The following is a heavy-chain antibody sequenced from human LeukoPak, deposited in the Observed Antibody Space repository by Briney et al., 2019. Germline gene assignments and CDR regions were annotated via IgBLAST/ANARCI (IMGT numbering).Heavy chain of an antibody. Sequence: ASVKVSCKASRYTFTDYYIHWVRQAPGQGLEWMGWISPNNGGTNHAQKFQGRVTMTSDTSISTAYMELSRLTSDDTAVYYCARGPYRYSGTYAYPFDYWGQGTLVTVTS. CDR3: ARGPYRYSGTYAYPFDY. CDR2: ISPNNGGT. CDR1: RYTFTDYY. V-gene: IGHV1-2*02. D-gene: IGHD1-26*01. J-gene: IGHJ4*02.